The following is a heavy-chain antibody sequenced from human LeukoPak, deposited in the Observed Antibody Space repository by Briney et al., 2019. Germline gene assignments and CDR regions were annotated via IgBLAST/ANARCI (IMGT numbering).Heavy chain of an antibody. Sequence: AGGSLRLSRAASGFTFSSYAMAWVRQAPGKGLEWVSSITGSSGVTYYADAMKGRLTISRDNSKNTLYLQMNSLRAEDTAVYYCARDMGVLRFLDFWGQGTLVIVSS. CDR3: ARDMGVLRFLDF. J-gene: IGHJ4*02. V-gene: IGHV3-23*01. D-gene: IGHD5-12*01. CDR1: GFTFSSYA. CDR2: ITGSSGVT.